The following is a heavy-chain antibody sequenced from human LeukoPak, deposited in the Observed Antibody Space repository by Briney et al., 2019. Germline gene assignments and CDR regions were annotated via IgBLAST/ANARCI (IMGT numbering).Heavy chain of an antibody. CDR2: ITSTSSTT. CDR3: STDPRLLIY. Sequence: HSGGSLRLSCAASGFSFSSYSMNWVRQAPGKGLEWISYITSTSSTTYYADSVKGRFTISRDNAKNSLYLQMNSLRPDDTALYYCSTDPRLLIYWGHGTLVTVSS. V-gene: IGHV3-48*04. CDR1: GFSFSSYS. D-gene: IGHD2-8*01. J-gene: IGHJ4*01.